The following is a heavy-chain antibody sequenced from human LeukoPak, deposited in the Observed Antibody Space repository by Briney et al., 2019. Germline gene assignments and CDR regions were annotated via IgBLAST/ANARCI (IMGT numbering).Heavy chain of an antibody. CDR1: GYSISSGYY. CDR3: ARDLLEFSSGPKKAVAGTGYFDY. J-gene: IGHJ4*02. D-gene: IGHD6-19*01. V-gene: IGHV4-4*07. CDR2: IYTRGST. Sequence: PSETLSLTCTVSGYSISSGYYWGWIRQPAGKGLEWIGRIYTRGSTNYNPSLKSRVTMSVDTSKNQFSLQLSSVSAADTAVYYCARDLLEFSSGPKKAVAGTGYFDYWGQGTLVTVSS.